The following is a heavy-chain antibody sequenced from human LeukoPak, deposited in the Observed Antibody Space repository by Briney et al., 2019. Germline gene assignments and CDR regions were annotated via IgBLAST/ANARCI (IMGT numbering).Heavy chain of an antibody. CDR3: ARGARTPSGYGSRTAGRANWFDP. Sequence: SETLSLTCAVYGGSFRGYYWSCIRQPPGKGLEWIGEINHSGSTNYNPSLKSRVTISVDTSKNQFSLKLSSVTAADTAVYYCARGARTPSGYGSRTAGRANWFDPWGQGTLVTVSS. CDR1: GGSFRGYY. V-gene: IGHV4-34*01. J-gene: IGHJ5*02. CDR2: INHSGST. D-gene: IGHD5-12*01.